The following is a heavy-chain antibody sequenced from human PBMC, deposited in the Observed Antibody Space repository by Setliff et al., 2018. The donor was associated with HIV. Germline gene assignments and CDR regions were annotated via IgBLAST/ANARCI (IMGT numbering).Heavy chain of an antibody. CDR1: GFTFSSYA. J-gene: IGHJ4*02. D-gene: IGHD6-19*01. CDR2: KSFDGSNK. V-gene: IGHV3-30*04. Sequence: PGGSLRLSCAASGFTFSSYAMHWVRQAPGKGLEWVAVKSFDGSNKYYANYVKGRFTISGDNSKNTLYLQMNSLREDDTAVYYCARVRSVGYSRAWYAPGAYWDRGTLVTVSS. CDR3: ARVRSVGYSRAWYAPGAY.